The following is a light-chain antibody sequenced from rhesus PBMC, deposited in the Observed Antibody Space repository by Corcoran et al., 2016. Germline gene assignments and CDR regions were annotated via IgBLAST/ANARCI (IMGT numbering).Light chain of an antibody. CDR3: QQHNSYPLT. J-gene: IGKJ4*01. V-gene: IGKV1-25*01. CDR2: DAS. CDR1: QGISKY. Sequence: DIQMTQSPSSLSASVGDTVTITCQASQGISKYLAWYQQIPGKAPKLLIYDASTLQSGVPSRFSGRGSGTAFTLTISSLSPEDFATYFCQQHNSYPLTFGGGTKVEL.